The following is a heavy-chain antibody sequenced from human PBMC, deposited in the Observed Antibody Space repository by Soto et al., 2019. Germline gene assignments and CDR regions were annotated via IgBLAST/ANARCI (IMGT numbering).Heavy chain of an antibody. Sequence: GASVKVSCKASGYTFTSYGISWVRQAPGQGLEWMGWISAYNGNTNYAQKLQGRVTMTTDTSTSTACMELRSLRSDDTAVYYCARDPHYDILTGYHNFDYWGQGTLVTVSS. V-gene: IGHV1-18*01. CDR1: GYTFTSYG. CDR3: ARDPHYDILTGYHNFDY. J-gene: IGHJ4*02. CDR2: ISAYNGNT. D-gene: IGHD3-9*01.